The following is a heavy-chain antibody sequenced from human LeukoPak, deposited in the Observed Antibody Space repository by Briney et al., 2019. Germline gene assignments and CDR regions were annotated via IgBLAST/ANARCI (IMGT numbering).Heavy chain of an antibody. V-gene: IGHV3-7*01. D-gene: IGHD3-3*01. Sequence: AGGSLRLSCAASGFTFSSYWMSWVRQAPGKGLEWVANIKQDGSEKSYVDSVKGRFTISRDNAKNSLYLQMNSLRAEDTAVYYCARDTYYDFWSGYYSGGLDYWGQGTLVTVSS. CDR3: ARDTYYDFWSGYYSGGLDY. J-gene: IGHJ4*02. CDR1: GFTFSSYW. CDR2: IKQDGSEK.